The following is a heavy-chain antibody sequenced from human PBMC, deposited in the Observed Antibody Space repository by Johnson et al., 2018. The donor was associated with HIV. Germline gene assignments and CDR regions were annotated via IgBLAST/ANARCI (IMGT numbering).Heavy chain of an antibody. CDR3: AKSTQANIFRESGPYGAFDV. Sequence: QVQLVESGGGLVQPGRSLRLSCEASGLTFSNYGMHWVRQAPGKGLEWVAVISYNGSNKYYADSVKGRFTISRDNSKNTLYVQMNSLRGEDTAVYYCAKSTQANIFRESGPYGAFDVWGQGTMVTVSS. D-gene: IGHD3-10*01. CDR2: ISYNGSNK. CDR1: GLTFSNYG. V-gene: IGHV3-30*18. J-gene: IGHJ3*01.